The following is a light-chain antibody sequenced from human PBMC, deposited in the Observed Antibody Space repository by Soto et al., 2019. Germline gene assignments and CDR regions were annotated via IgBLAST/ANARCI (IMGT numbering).Light chain of an antibody. V-gene: IGKV3-11*01. CDR2: DAS. J-gene: IGKJ1*01. CDR1: QSVSSY. Sequence: EIVLTQSPATLSLSPGERATLSCRASQSVSSYLAWYQQKLGQAPRLLIFDASNRATGIPARFSGSGSGTDFTLTISSLEPEDFALYYCQQRSNWPWTLGQGTKVDIK. CDR3: QQRSNWPWT.